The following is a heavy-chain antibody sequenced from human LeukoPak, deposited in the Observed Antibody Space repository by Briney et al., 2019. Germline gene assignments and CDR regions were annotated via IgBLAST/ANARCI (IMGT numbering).Heavy chain of an antibody. CDR1: GGSISSGGSY. J-gene: IGHJ5*02. CDR3: AREEIRSWFDP. CDR2: INYSGRT. V-gene: IGHV4-31*03. Sequence: SQTLSLTCTVSGGSISSGGSYWSWIRQHPGKGLEWIGYINYSGRTYFNPSLKSRVTISLDTSKNQFSLKLSSVTAADTAVYYCAREEIRSWFDPWGQGTLVTVSS. D-gene: IGHD5-24*01.